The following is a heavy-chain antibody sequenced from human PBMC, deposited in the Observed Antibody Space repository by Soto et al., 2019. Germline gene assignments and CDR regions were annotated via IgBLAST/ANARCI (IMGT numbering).Heavy chain of an antibody. CDR1: GFTFSSYG. D-gene: IGHD6-13*01. Sequence: PGGSLRLSCAASGFTFSSYGMHWFRQAPGKGLEWVAVISYDGSNKYYADSVKGRFTISRDNSKNTLYLQMNSLRAEDTAVYYCAKEGGEQQLVQGAFDIWGQGTMVTVSS. CDR3: AKEGGEQQLVQGAFDI. J-gene: IGHJ3*02. V-gene: IGHV3-30*18. CDR2: ISYDGSNK.